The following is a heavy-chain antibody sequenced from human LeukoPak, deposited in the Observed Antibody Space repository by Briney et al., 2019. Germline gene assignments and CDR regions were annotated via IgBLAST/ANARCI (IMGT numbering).Heavy chain of an antibody. D-gene: IGHD6-13*01. Sequence: GGSLRLSCAASGFTFDDYAMHWVRQAPGKGLEWVSGISWNSGSIGYADSVKGRFTISRDNAKNSLYLQMNSLRAEDTALYYCAKTSSWYRYMDVWGKGTTVTISS. CDR3: AKTSSWYRYMDV. V-gene: IGHV3-9*01. CDR2: ISWNSGSI. J-gene: IGHJ6*03. CDR1: GFTFDDYA.